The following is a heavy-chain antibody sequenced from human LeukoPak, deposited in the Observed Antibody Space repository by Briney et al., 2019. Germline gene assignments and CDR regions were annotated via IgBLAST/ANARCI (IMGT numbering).Heavy chain of an antibody. D-gene: IGHD3-10*01. V-gene: IGHV1-3*01. CDR2: INAGNGIT. CDR3: ARDLIRGVIMYYFDY. J-gene: IGHJ4*02. CDR1: GYTFTSYA. Sequence: ASVKVSCKASGYTFTSYAMHWVRQAPGQRLEWMGWINAGNGITKYSQKFQGRVTITRDTSASTAYMELSSLRSEDTAVYYCARDLIRGVIMYYFDYWGQGTLVTVSS.